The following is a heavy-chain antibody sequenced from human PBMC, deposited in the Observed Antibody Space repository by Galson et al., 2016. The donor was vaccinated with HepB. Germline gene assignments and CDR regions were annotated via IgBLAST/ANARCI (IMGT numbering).Heavy chain of an antibody. CDR1: GDTFSNHY. Sequence: SVKVSCKASGDTFSNHYVHWARQAPGQGPKWMGVINPSCATTFYAQKFRGRVTMTRDTSTNTVYMELISLNSEDTAVYYCARTERINDAYEIWGQGTMVTVSS. D-gene: IGHD2/OR15-2a*01. V-gene: IGHV1-46*01. CDR2: INPSCATT. CDR3: ARTERINDAYEI. J-gene: IGHJ3*02.